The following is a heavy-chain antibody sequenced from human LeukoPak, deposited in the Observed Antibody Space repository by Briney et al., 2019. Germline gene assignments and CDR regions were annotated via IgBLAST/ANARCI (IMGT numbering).Heavy chain of an antibody. J-gene: IGHJ4*02. CDR3: AKGGVAAAGYSDY. D-gene: IGHD6-13*01. Sequence: GGSLRLSCAASGFTFDDYAMHWVRQAPGKGLEWVSGISWNSGSIGYADSVKGRFTISRDNAKNSLYLQMNSLRAEDTALYYCAKGGVAAAGYSDYWGQGTLVTVSS. V-gene: IGHV3-9*01. CDR1: GFTFDDYA. CDR2: ISWNSGSI.